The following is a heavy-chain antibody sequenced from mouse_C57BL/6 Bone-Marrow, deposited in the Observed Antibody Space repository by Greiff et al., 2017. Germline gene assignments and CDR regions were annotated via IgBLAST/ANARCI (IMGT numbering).Heavy chain of an antibody. CDR1: GYTFTSYW. CDR2: IDPSDSYT. J-gene: IGHJ4*01. D-gene: IGHD2-14*01. V-gene: IGHV1-69*01. CDR3: ARNEVRSVLYGMDY. Sequence: QVQLQQPGAELVMPGASVKLSCKASGYTFTSYWMHWVKQRPGQGLEWIGEIDPSDSYTNYNQKFKGKSTLTVDKSSSTAYMQLSSLTSEDSAVYYGARNEVRSVLYGMDYWGQGTSVTVSA.